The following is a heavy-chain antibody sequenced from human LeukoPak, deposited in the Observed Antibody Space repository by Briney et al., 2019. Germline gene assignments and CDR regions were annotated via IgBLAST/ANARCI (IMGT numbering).Heavy chain of an antibody. CDR2: ISYSGST. Sequence: SETLSLTCTVSGGSISSSSYYWSWIRQPPGKGLEWIGYISYSGSTDYNPSLKSRVSISLDTSKNQFSLGLSSVTAADTAVYYCARETRLHSGSYSNDAFDIWGQGTMVTVSS. J-gene: IGHJ3*02. D-gene: IGHD1-26*01. CDR1: GGSISSSSYY. CDR3: ARETRLHSGSYSNDAFDI. V-gene: IGHV4-61*01.